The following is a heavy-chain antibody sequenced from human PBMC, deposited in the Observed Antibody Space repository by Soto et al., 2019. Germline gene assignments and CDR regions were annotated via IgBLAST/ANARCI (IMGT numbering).Heavy chain of an antibody. Sequence: GESLKISCKGSGYRFTTYWIGWVRQMPGKGLEWMGIIYPTDSDTRYSPSFQGQVTISADKSISTAYLQLSSLRASDTAVYYCARSGFSSYGMDVWGQGTTVTVSS. CDR1: GYRFTTYW. J-gene: IGHJ6*02. CDR3: ARSGFSSYGMDV. D-gene: IGHD5-12*01. CDR2: IYPTDSDT. V-gene: IGHV5-51*01.